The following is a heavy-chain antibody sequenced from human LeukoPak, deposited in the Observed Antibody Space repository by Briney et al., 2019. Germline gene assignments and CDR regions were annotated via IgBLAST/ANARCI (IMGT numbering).Heavy chain of an antibody. V-gene: IGHV3-23*01. J-gene: IGHJ4*02. Sequence: GGSLRLSCAASGFTFSSYAMSWVRQAPGKGLEWVSAISGSGGSTYYADSVKGRFTISRDNSKNTLYLQMNSLRAEDTAVYYCAKDYGWLQIRGHYFDYWGQGTLVTVSS. CDR3: AKDYGWLQIRGHYFDY. CDR1: GFTFSSYA. D-gene: IGHD5-24*01. CDR2: ISGSGGST.